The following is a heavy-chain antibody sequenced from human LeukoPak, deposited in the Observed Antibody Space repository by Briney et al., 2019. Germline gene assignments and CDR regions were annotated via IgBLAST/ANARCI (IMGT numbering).Heavy chain of an antibody. CDR1: NDSVSSSNW. CDR2: VHHSGST. V-gene: IGHV4-4*02. Sequence: SSETLSLTCAVSNDSVSSSNWWNWVRQSPGKGLEWIGEVHHSGSTHYNPSLKSRVTISVDKSKNQFSLKLSSVTAADTAVYYCARGRYYYGSGFFYWGQGTLVTVSS. D-gene: IGHD3-10*01. J-gene: IGHJ4*02. CDR3: ARGRYYYGSGFFY.